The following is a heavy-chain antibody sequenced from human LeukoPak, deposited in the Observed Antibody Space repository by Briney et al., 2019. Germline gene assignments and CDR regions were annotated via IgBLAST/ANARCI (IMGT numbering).Heavy chain of an antibody. J-gene: IGHJ5*02. D-gene: IGHD3-10*01. CDR3: ARAYYYGSGSQGEGFWFDP. CDR1: GGSISSGGYY. CDR2: IYHSGST. Sequence: PSQTLSLTCTVSGGSISSGGYYWSWIRQPPGKGLEWIGYIYHSGSTYYNPSLKSRVTISIDRSKNQFSLKLSSVTAADTAVYYCARAYYYGSGSQGEGFWFDPWGQGTLVTVSS. V-gene: IGHV4-30-2*01.